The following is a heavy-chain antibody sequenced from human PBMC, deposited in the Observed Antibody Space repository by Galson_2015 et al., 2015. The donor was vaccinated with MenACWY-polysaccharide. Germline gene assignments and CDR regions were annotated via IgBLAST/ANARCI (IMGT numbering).Heavy chain of an antibody. CDR2: TYYRSQWYT. CDR1: GDSVSSNPAS. J-gene: IGHJ4*02. CDR3: ARDRGRHSHGPPYYFDF. D-gene: IGHD5-24*01. Sequence: CAISGDSVSSNPASWNWIRQSSSRGLEWLGRTYYRSQWYTDYAVSVKSRIAINADASRNQFSLQLNSVTPDDTAVYYCARDRGRHSHGPPYYFDFWGRGTLVTVSS. V-gene: IGHV6-1*01.